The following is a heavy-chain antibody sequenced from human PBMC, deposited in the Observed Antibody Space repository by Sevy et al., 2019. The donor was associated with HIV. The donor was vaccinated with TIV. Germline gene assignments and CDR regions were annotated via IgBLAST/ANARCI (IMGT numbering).Heavy chain of an antibody. CDR1: EFTVSSKY. CDR2: IYSGGNT. V-gene: IGHV3-53*03. CDR3: ATTSTPLYYYALDV. D-gene: IGHD2-15*01. Sequence: GGSLRLSCAASEFTVSSKYMSWVRQAPGKRLEWVSVIYSGGNTYYADSVKGRFTISRDISKNTLYLQMNSLRAEDTAIYYCATTSTPLYYYALDVWGQGTTVTVSS. J-gene: IGHJ6*02.